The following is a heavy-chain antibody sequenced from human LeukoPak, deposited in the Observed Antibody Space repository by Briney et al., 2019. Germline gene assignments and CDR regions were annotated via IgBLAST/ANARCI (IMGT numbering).Heavy chain of an antibody. Sequence: SETLSLTCTVSGGSISSSSYYWGWIRQPPGKGLEWIGSIYYSGSTYYNPSLKSRVTISVDTSKNQFSLKLSSVTAADTAVYYCARGGGPQVDILTGYYYYYGLDVWGQGTTVTVSS. CDR1: GGSISSSSYY. CDR3: ARGGGPQVDILTGYYYYYGLDV. V-gene: IGHV4-39*07. D-gene: IGHD3-9*01. J-gene: IGHJ6*02. CDR2: IYYSGST.